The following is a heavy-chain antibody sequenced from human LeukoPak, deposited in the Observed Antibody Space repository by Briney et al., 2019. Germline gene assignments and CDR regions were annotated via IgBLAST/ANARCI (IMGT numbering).Heavy chain of an antibody. CDR2: TYYRSKWYN. V-gene: IGHV6-1*01. D-gene: IGHD3/OR15-3a*01. CDR3: ARVVAGLGYFDY. Sequence: SQTLSLTCALSGDIVSSNSAAWSWIRQSPSRGLEWLGRTYYRSKWYNDYAVSVKSRVTINPDTSKNQFSLQLNSVTPEDTAVYYCARVVAGLGYFDYWGQGTLVTVSS. J-gene: IGHJ4*02. CDR1: GDIVSSNSAA.